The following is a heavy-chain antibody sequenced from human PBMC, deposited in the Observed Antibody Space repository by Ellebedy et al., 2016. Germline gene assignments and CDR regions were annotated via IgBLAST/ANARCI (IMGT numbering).Heavy chain of an antibody. Sequence: GESLKISCAASGFTFSSYWMSWVRQAPGKGLEWVANIKQDGSEKYYVDSVKGRFTISRDNAKNSLYLQMNRLRAEDTAVYYCARASQDIVVVPAAPSMDVWGQGTTVTVSS. D-gene: IGHD2-2*01. V-gene: IGHV3-7*03. J-gene: IGHJ6*02. CDR3: ARASQDIVVVPAAPSMDV. CDR2: IKQDGSEK. CDR1: GFTFSSYW.